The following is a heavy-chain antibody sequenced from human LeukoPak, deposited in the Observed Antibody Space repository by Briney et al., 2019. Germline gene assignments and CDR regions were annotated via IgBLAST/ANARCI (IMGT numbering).Heavy chain of an antibody. J-gene: IGHJ4*02. CDR2: IDGSGDTI. V-gene: IGHV3-48*02. CDR3: SRRFDC. Sequence: GGSLRLSCAASGFTFSDYSMNWVRQAPGKGLEWVSYIDGSGDTIYYADSVKGRFTISRDNAKNSLDLQMNSLRDEDTAVYYCSRRFDCWGQGTLVNVSS. CDR1: GFTFSDYS.